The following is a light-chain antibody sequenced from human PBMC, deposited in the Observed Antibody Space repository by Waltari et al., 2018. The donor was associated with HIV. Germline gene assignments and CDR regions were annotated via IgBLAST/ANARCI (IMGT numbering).Light chain of an antibody. J-gene: IGKJ1*01. V-gene: IGKV1-8*01. CDR1: QSIDNC. CDR3: QQYYDNNWT. Sequence: AIRMTQSPSSLSASTGDRVNITCRSSQSIDNCVAWYQQRPGTVPKLLVHDASSLQSGVPSRFRGAGSGTDFTLTITCLQSEDFATYYCQQYYDNNWTFGQGTKVEIK. CDR2: DAS.